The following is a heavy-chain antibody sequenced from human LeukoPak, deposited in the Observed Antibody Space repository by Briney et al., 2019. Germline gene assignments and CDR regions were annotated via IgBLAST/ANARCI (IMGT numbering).Heavy chain of an antibody. CDR3: ARSGIIAIFGVAKKYMDV. Sequence: PSETLSLTCTVSGGSISSSSYYWGWIRQPPGKGLEWIGTTSYSGSTFYNSSLKSRVTISADTSKNHFSLKLTSVTAADTAVYYCARSGIIAIFGVAKKYMDVWGKGTTVSVSS. J-gene: IGHJ6*03. CDR2: TSYSGST. V-gene: IGHV4-39*02. D-gene: IGHD3-3*01. CDR1: GGSISSSSYY.